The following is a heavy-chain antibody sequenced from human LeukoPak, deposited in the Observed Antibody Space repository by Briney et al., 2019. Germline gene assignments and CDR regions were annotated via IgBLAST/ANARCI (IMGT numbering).Heavy chain of an antibody. CDR1: GFTFSTYT. V-gene: IGHV3-30-3*01. CDR2: ISNDGSYK. CDR3: ARDYGSGDSSPYPFDN. J-gene: IGHJ4*02. Sequence: GGSLRLSCAASGFTFSTYTMHWVRQAPGKGLEWVAVISNDGSYKYYADSVKGRFTISRDNSKSTLNLQMNSLRADDTAVYYCARDYGSGDSSPYPFDNWGQGTLVTVSS. D-gene: IGHD7-27*01.